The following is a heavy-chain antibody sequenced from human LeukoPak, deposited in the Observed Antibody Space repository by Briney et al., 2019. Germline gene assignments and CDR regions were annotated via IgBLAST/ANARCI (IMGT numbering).Heavy chain of an antibody. D-gene: IGHD3-22*01. CDR2: VSSTENT. CDR3: ARQSGGSYVYFDY. V-gene: IGHV4-4*07. Sequence: SETLSLTCAVSGGSITYYYWSWIRQPAGRGLEWIGRVSSTENTNYNPSLRGRVTISPDKSKNQFSLKLTSVTAADTAVYYCARQSGGSYVYFDYWGQGALVTVSS. J-gene: IGHJ4*02. CDR1: GGSITYYY.